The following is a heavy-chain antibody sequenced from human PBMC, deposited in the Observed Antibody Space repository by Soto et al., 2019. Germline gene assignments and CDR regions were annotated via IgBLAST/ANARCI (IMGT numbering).Heavy chain of an antibody. V-gene: IGHV1-69*01. J-gene: IGHJ4*02. CDR2: IIPIFGTP. D-gene: IGHD3-10*01. CDR3: ARDRDDYGSGNYYNRIDF. Sequence: QVQLVQSGAEVKKPGSSVKVSCKASGGIFSTYAISWLRRAPGQGLEWMGGIIPIFGTPNYAQRLQGRVTVSEEESTSTAYMELSRLRSEDTAVYYCARDRDDYGSGNYYNRIDFWGQGTLVTVSS. CDR1: GGIFSTYA.